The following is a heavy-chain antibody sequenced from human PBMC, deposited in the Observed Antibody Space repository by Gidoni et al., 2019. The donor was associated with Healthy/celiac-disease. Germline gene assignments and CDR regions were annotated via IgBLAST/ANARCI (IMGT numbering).Heavy chain of an antibody. D-gene: IGHD6-25*01. CDR3: ARDSDYTQPRGNYYYYYGMDV. CDR1: GGSISSGGYY. V-gene: IGHV4-31*03. Sequence: QVQLQESGPGLVKPSQTLSLTCTVSGGSISSGGYYWSWIRQHPGKGLEWIGYIYYSGSTYYNPSLKSRVTISVDTSKNQFSLKRSSVTAADTAVYYCARDSDYTQPRGNYYYYYGMDVWGQGTTVTVSS. CDR2: IYYSGST. J-gene: IGHJ6*02.